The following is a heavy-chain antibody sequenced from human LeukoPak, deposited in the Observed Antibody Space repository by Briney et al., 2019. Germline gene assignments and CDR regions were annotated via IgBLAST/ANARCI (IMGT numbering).Heavy chain of an antibody. CDR3: ASQFGVVSSALDY. D-gene: IGHD3-3*01. CDR2: ISSSSYI. V-gene: IGHV3-21*01. CDR1: GFTFSSYS. J-gene: IGHJ4*02. Sequence: GGSLRLSCAASGFTFSSYSMNWVSQAPGKGLEWVSSISSSSYIYYADSVKGRFTISRDNAKNSLYLQMNSLRAEDTAVYYCASQFGVVSSALDYWGQGTLVTVSS.